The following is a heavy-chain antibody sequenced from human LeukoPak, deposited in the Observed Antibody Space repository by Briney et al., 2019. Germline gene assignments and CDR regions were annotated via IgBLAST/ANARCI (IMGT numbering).Heavy chain of an antibody. V-gene: IGHV3-21*01. CDR1: GFTFTSYT. Sequence: PGGSLRLSCAASGFTFTSYTMNWVRQAPGKGLEWVSSISSSSIYIYYADSVKGRFTISRDNSKNTLYLQMNSLRAEDTAVYYCAKDRIVVVPAAMGVLDYWGQGTLVIVS. CDR2: ISSSSIYI. D-gene: IGHD2-2*01. J-gene: IGHJ4*02. CDR3: AKDRIVVVPAAMGVLDY.